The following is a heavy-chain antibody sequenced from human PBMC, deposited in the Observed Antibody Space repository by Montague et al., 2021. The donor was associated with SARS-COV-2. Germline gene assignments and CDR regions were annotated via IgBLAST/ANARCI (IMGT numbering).Heavy chain of an antibody. CDR2: IYWDDDK. J-gene: IGHJ6*02. Sequence: PALVKPTQTLTLTCTFSGFSLNTNGVGVGWIRQPPGKALEWLALIYWDDDKRYSPSLKSRLTITKDTSKNQVVLTMTNMDPVDTATYYCARGPSDTYYYNGMDVWGRGTTVTVSS. CDR1: GFSLNTNGVG. V-gene: IGHV2-5*02. CDR3: ARGPSDTYYYNGMDV.